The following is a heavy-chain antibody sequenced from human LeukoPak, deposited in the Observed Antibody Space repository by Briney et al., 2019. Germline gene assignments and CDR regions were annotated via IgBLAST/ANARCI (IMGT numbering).Heavy chain of an antibody. CDR1: GGSISSSNW. Sequence: PSETLSLTCAVSGGSISSSNWWSWVRQPPGKGLEWIGEIYHSGSTNYNPSLKSRVTISVDKSKNQFSLKLSSVTAADTAVYYCARGLVDDFWSGYFEWRYYYYYMDVWGKGTTVTVSS. CDR2: IYHSGST. J-gene: IGHJ6*03. V-gene: IGHV4-4*02. D-gene: IGHD3-3*01. CDR3: ARGLVDDFWSGYFEWRYYYYYMDV.